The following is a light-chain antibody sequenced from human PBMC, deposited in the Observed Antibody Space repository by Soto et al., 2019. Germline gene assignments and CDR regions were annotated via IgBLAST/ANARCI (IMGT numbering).Light chain of an antibody. Sequence: EIVLTQSPGILSLSPGERASLSCGASQSISSSFLAWYQQKPGQAPRLLIYGASSRATGIPDRFSGTGSETDFTLTISRLEPEDSAVYYCQQYGSSPPFTFGPGTKVDIK. V-gene: IGKV3-20*01. J-gene: IGKJ3*01. CDR1: QSISSSF. CDR3: QQYGSSPPFT. CDR2: GAS.